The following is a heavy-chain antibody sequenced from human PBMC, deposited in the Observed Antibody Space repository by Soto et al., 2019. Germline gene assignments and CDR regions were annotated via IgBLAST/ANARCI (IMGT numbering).Heavy chain of an antibody. Sequence: PSETLSLTCTVSGDSINSADYYWSWLRQPPGKVLEWIGYIYYSRSDYYNPSLGRRATITIDTSRNQFSLNLMSVTAADTAVYYCARVVQFYDSSGYSFYYFDYWGQGALVTVSS. D-gene: IGHD3-22*01. J-gene: IGHJ4*02. V-gene: IGHV4-30-4*01. CDR1: GDSINSADYY. CDR2: IYYSRSD. CDR3: ARVVQFYDSSGYSFYYFDY.